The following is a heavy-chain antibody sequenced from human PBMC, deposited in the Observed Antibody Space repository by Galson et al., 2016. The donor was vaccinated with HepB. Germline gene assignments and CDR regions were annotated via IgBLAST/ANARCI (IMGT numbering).Heavy chain of an antibody. D-gene: IGHD6-6*01. Sequence: SLRLPCAASGFSLKSFHMHWVRQAPGKGLEWVALVPNDGGNKQYADSVKGRFTISRDSSENTMHLQMNSLRVEDTALYYCATERGSSGAAAWFDPWGQGTLVTVSS. V-gene: IGHV3-30-3*01. CDR3: ATERGSSGAAAWFDP. J-gene: IGHJ5*02. CDR1: GFSLKSFH. CDR2: VPNDGGNK.